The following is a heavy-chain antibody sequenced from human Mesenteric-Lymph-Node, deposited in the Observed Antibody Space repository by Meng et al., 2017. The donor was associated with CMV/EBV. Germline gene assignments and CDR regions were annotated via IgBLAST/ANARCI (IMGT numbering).Heavy chain of an antibody. J-gene: IGHJ6*02. D-gene: IGHD2-2*01. CDR3: ARATSGGYCSSTSCYSLPYYYYYGMDV. CDR1: GFTFSSYS. V-gene: IGHV3-48*04. CDR2: ISSSSSTI. Sequence: GGSLRLSCAASGFTFSSYSMNWVRQAPGKGLEWVSYISSSSSTIYYADSVKGRFTISRDNAKNSLYLQMNSLRAEDTAVYYCARATSGGYCSSTSCYSLPYYYYYGMDVWGQGTTVTVSS.